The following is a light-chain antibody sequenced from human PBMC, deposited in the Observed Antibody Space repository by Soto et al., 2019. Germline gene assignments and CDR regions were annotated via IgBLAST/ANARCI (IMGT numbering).Light chain of an antibody. V-gene: IGLV2-11*01. CDR2: DVT. CDR1: SSDVGGYNF. J-gene: IGLJ3*02. Sequence: QSALTQPRSVSGSPGQSVTISCTGTSSDVGGYNFVSWYQHPPGKAPKLMIYDVTTRPSGVPDRFSGSKSGDTASLTISGLQAEDEADYYCCSYAGSSTWMFSGGTKLTVL. CDR3: CSYAGSSTWM.